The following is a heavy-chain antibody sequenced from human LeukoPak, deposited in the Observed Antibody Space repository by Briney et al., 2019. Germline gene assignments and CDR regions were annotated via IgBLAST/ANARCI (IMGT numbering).Heavy chain of an antibody. Sequence: PGGSLRLSCAASGFTVSSNYMTWVRQAPGKGLEWVSLINTGGTTSYADSVKGRFTIFRDSSKSTLYLQMNTLRAEDTAVYYCARVGAFTSYGFDLWGQGTMVTVSS. CDR2: INTGGTT. D-gene: IGHD3-10*01. J-gene: IGHJ3*01. CDR1: GFTVSSNY. V-gene: IGHV3-53*01. CDR3: ARVGAFTSYGFDL.